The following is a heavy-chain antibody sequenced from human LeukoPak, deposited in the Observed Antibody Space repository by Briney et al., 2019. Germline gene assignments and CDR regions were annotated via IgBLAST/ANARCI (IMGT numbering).Heavy chain of an antibody. V-gene: IGHV1-24*01. Sequence: ASVKVSCKVSGHSLSDLSIHWVRQAPGKGLEWVGGFDIEDAETIYAQEFEGRVIMTEDTATETDYMELSSLKSEDTAVYYCVAEVIEVTMGDYWGQGTLVTVSS. CDR2: FDIEDAET. CDR3: VAEVIEVTMGDY. CDR1: GHSLSDLS. J-gene: IGHJ4*02. D-gene: IGHD4-11*01.